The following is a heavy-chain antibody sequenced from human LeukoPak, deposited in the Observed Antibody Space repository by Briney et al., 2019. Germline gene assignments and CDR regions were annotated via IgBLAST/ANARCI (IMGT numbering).Heavy chain of an antibody. Sequence: GGSLRLSCAASGFTFSSYWMSWVRQAPGKGLEWVANIKQDGSEKYYVDSVKGRFTISRDNAKNSLYLQMNSLRAEDTAVYYCARDGFGELFGWSDPWGQGTLVTVSS. V-gene: IGHV3-7*01. CDR2: IKQDGSEK. CDR3: ARDGFGELFGWSDP. J-gene: IGHJ5*02. CDR1: GFTFSSYW. D-gene: IGHD3-10*01.